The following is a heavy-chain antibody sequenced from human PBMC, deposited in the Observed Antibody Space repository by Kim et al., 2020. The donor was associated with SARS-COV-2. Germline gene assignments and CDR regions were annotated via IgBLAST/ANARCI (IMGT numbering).Heavy chain of an antibody. D-gene: IGHD3-10*01. Sequence: NYNPSRKSRVTISVDTSKNQFSLKLSSVTAADTAVYYCARGGMVRGRFYYWGHGTLVTVSS. J-gene: IGHJ4*01. V-gene: IGHV4-34*01. CDR3: ARGGMVRGRFYY.